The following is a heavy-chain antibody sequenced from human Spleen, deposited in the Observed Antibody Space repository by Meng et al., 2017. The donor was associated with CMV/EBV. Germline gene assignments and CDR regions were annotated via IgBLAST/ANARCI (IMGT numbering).Heavy chain of an antibody. V-gene: IGHV3-73*01. D-gene: IGHD3-22*01. CDR3: TRPQYHYDTSAPYPKDY. CDR2: IKSKHHSFET. Sequence: GGSLRLSCAASGFTFSDSAMHWVRQASGKGLEWVGRIKSKHHSFETAYAASLKGRFTISRDDSKNTAYPEMNNLKTEDTAVYYCTRPQYHYDTSAPYPKDYCGQGTLVTVSS. J-gene: IGHJ4*02. CDR1: GFTFSDSA.